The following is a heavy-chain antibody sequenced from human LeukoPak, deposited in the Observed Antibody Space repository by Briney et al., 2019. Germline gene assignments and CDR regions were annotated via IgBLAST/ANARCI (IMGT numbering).Heavy chain of an antibody. CDR1: GFTFSSYG. D-gene: IGHD3-10*01. CDR3: ARYPGGYYYGMDV. J-gene: IGHJ6*04. Sequence: GGSLRLSCAASGFTFSSYGMHWVRQAPGKGLEWVANIKQDGSEKYYVDSVKGRFTISRDNAKNSLYLQMNSLRAEDTAVYYCARYPGGYYYGMDVWGKGTTVTVSS. V-gene: IGHV3-7*03. CDR2: IKQDGSEK.